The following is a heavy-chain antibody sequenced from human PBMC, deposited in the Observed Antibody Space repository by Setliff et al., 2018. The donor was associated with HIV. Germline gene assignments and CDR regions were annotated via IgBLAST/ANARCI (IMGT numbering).Heavy chain of an antibody. D-gene: IGHD3-22*01. V-gene: IGHV4-39*07. CDR3: ARDRSSGSSNWFDP. CDR2: ISYGGIT. CDR1: GGSISSSHDF. Sequence: SETLSLTCTVSGGSISSSHDFWNWIRQPPGKGLEWIGAISYGGITYYNPSLRSRVTISLDVSKSQFYLRLTSVTAADTAVYYCARDRSSGSSNWFDPWGQGTLVTVSS. J-gene: IGHJ5*02.